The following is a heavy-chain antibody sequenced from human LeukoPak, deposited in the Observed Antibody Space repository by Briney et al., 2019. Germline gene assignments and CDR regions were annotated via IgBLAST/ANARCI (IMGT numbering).Heavy chain of an antibody. CDR3: ARRSGTYHAFDI. CDR1: GYSISSGYY. Sequence: SETLSLTCTVSGYSISSGYYWGWIRQPPGKGLEWIGSFYYTGSTFYSPSLKSRVTISVDTSKNQFSLKLSSVTAADTAVYYCARRSGTYHAFDIWGQGTMVTVSS. D-gene: IGHD1-26*01. CDR2: FYYTGST. J-gene: IGHJ3*02. V-gene: IGHV4-38-2*02.